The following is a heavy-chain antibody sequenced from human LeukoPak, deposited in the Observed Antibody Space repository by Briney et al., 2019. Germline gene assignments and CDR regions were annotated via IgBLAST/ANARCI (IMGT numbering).Heavy chain of an antibody. Sequence: GGSLGLSCAASGFTFSSYSMNWVRQAPGKGLEWVSSISSSSSYIYYADSVKGRFTISRDNAKNSLYLQMNSLRAEDTAVYYCARDLGEYSYGQLDYWGQGTLVTVSS. CDR2: ISSSSSYI. J-gene: IGHJ4*02. D-gene: IGHD5-18*01. CDR1: GFTFSSYS. CDR3: ARDLGEYSYGQLDY. V-gene: IGHV3-21*01.